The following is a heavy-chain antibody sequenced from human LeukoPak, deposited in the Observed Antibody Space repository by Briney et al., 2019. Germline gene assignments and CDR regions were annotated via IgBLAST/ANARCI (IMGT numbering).Heavy chain of an antibody. V-gene: IGHV3-21*01. CDR1: GFTFRSYS. CDR2: ISTSSSSI. D-gene: IGHD3-10*01. Sequence: GGSLRLSCAASGFTFRSYSMKWVRQAPGKGLEWVSSISTSSSSIYYADSVKGRFTVSRDNAKNSLYLQMNSLRAEDTAVYYCARDRLYGSGTYYFDHWGQGTLVTVSS. J-gene: IGHJ4*02. CDR3: ARDRLYGSGTYYFDH.